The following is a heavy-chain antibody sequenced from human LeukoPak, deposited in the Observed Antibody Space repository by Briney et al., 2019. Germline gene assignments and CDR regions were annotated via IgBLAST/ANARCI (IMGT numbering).Heavy chain of an antibody. CDR3: AKDRLGALLYFDS. CDR2: ISGSGGST. J-gene: IGHJ4*02. Sequence: GGSLRLSCAASGFTFSSYAMSWVRQAPGEGLEWVSAISGSGGSTYYADSVKGRFTISRDNSKNTLYLQMNSLRAEDTAVYYCAKDRLGALLYFDSWGQGTLVTVSS. CDR1: GFTFSSYA. V-gene: IGHV3-23*01. D-gene: IGHD1-26*01.